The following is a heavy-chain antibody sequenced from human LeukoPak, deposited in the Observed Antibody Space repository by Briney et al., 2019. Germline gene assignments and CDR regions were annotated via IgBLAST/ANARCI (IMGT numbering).Heavy chain of an antibody. Sequence: SETLSLTCAVYGGAFSGYYWSWIRQPPGKGLEWIGEINHSGSTNYNPSLKSRVTILVDTSKNQFSLKLSSVTAADTPVYYCARRWYSSSWYAFFQHWGQGTLVTVSS. CDR2: INHSGST. D-gene: IGHD6-13*01. J-gene: IGHJ1*01. V-gene: IGHV4-34*01. CDR3: ARRWYSSSWYAFFQH. CDR1: GGAFSGYY.